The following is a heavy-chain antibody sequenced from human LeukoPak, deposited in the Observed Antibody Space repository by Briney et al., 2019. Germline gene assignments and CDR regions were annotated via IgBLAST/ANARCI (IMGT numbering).Heavy chain of an antibody. J-gene: IGHJ4*02. CDR2: IIPILGIA. CDR3: ASLHYDSSGYPDY. V-gene: IGHV1-69*02. Sequence: GASVKVSCKASGGTFSSYTISWVRQAPGQGLEWMGRIIPILGIANYAQKFQGRVTITADKSTGTAYMELSSLRSEDTAVYYCASLHYDSSGYPDYWGQGTLVTVSS. CDR1: GGTFSSYT. D-gene: IGHD3-22*01.